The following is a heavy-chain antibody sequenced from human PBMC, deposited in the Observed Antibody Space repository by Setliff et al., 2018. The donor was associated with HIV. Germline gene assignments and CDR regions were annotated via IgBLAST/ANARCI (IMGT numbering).Heavy chain of an antibody. D-gene: IGHD3-3*01. CDR2: ITSRSSYM. CDR1: GFTFSSFS. Sequence: PGGSLRLSCAASGFTFSSFSMNWVRQAPGKGLEWVSSITSRSSYMYYADSVKGRFTISRDNAKNSLYLQMNSLRAEDTAVYYCASNGFWSGYSTILDYWGQGTLVTVSS. J-gene: IGHJ4*02. V-gene: IGHV3-21*01. CDR3: ASNGFWSGYSTILDY.